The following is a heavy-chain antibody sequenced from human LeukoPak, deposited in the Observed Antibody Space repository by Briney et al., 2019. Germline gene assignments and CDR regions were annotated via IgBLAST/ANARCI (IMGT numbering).Heavy chain of an antibody. CDR1: GFTFSSYS. CDR3: ARCRYGDYAWYFDL. D-gene: IGHD4-17*01. V-gene: IGHV3-48*01. CDR2: ISSSSTI. Sequence: PGGSLRLSCAVSGFTFSSYSMNWVRQAPGKGLEWVSYISSSSTIYYADSVKGRFTISRDNAKNSLYLQMNSLRADDTAVYYCARCRYGDYAWYFDLWGRGTLVTVSS. J-gene: IGHJ2*01.